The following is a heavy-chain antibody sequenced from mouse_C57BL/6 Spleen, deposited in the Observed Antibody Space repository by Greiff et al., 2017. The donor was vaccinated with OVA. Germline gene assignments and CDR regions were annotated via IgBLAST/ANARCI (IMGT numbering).Heavy chain of an antibody. D-gene: IGHD2-4*01. Sequence: VQLQQSGPELVKPGASVKISCKASGYAFSSSRMNWVKQRPGKGLEWIGRIYPGDGDTNYNGKFKGKATLTADKSSSTAYMQLSSLTSEDSAVYFCARSDYYDYGGYYFDYWGQGTTLTVSS. V-gene: IGHV1-82*01. CDR2: IYPGDGDT. CDR1: GYAFSSSR. CDR3: ARSDYYDYGGYYFDY. J-gene: IGHJ2*01.